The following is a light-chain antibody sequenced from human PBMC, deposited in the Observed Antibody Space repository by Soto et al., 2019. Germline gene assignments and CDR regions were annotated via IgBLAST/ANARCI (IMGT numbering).Light chain of an antibody. CDR3: CSYAGSSTPVV. CDR2: EGG. V-gene: IGLV2-23*01. Sequence: QSALTQPASVSGSPGQSITISCTGTSSDVGSYNLVSWYQQHPGKAPKLMIYEGGKRPSGVSNRFSGSKSGNTASLTISGLQAEDEADYYCCSYAGSSTPVVFGGGTKVTVL. CDR1: SSDVGSYNL. J-gene: IGLJ2*01.